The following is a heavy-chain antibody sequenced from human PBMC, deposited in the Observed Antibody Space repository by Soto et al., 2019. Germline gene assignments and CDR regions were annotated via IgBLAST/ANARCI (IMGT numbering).Heavy chain of an antibody. CDR1: GFTFSGSA. J-gene: IGHJ6*02. CDR3: TSYDPTDYYGMDV. CDR2: IRSKANSYAT. V-gene: IGHV3-73*02. D-gene: IGHD3-3*01. Sequence: EVQLVESGGGLVQPGGSLKLSCAASGFTFSGSAMHWVHQASGKGLEWVGRIRSKANSYATAYAASVKGRFTISRDDSKNTAYLQMNSLKTEDTAVYYCTSYDPTDYYGMDVWGQGTTVTVSS.